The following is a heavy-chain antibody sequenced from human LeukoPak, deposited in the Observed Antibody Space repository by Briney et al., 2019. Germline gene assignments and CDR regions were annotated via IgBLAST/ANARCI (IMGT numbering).Heavy chain of an antibody. CDR3: ARSPTPYDILTGYYGLYFDY. V-gene: IGHV1-69*13. Sequence: SVKVSCKASGGTFSSYNIHWVRQAPGQGLEWMGGVIPIFGTANYAQRFQGRVTIAADESTSTAYMELSSLRSEDTAVYYCARSPTPYDILTGYYGLYFDYWGQGTLVTVSS. CDR1: GGTFSSYN. CDR2: VIPIFGTA. D-gene: IGHD3-9*01. J-gene: IGHJ4*02.